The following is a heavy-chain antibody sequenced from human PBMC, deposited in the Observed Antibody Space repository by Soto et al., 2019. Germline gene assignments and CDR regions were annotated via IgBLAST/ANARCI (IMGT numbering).Heavy chain of an antibody. CDR2: ISYDGSNK. V-gene: IGHV3-30*18. CDR1: GFTFSSYG. Sequence: GGSLRLSCAASGFTFSSYGMHWVRQAPGKGLEWVAVISYDGSNKYYADSVKGRFTISRDNSKNTLYLQMNSLRAEDTAVYYCAKDRWFGELLQYYYYYGMDVWGQGTTVTVSS. CDR3: AKDRWFGELLQYYYYYGMDV. D-gene: IGHD3-10*01. J-gene: IGHJ6*02.